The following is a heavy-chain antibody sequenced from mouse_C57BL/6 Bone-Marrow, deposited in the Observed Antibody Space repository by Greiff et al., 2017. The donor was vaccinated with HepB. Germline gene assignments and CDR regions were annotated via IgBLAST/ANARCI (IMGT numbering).Heavy chain of an antibody. CDR2: IDPSDSYT. D-gene: IGHD2-1*01. J-gene: IGHJ2*01. CDR3: ARGNWDY. Sequence: VKLQQPGAELVMPGASVKLSCKASGYTFTSYWMHWVKQRPGQGLEWIGEIDPSDSYTNYNQKFKGKSTLTVDKSSSTAYMQLSSLTSEDSAVYYCARGNWDYWGQGTTLTVSS. CDR1: GYTFTSYW. V-gene: IGHV1-69*01.